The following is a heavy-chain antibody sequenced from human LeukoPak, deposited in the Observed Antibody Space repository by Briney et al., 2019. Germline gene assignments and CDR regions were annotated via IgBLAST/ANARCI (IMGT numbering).Heavy chain of an antibody. CDR1: GFTFSSYS. Sequence: GGSLRLSCAASGFTFSSYSMNWVRQAPGKGLEWVSSISSSSSYIYYADSVKGRFTISRDNAKNSLYLQMNSPRAEDTAVYYCASGVQRGYWGQGTLVTISS. V-gene: IGHV3-21*01. D-gene: IGHD3-10*01. J-gene: IGHJ4*02. CDR3: ASGVQRGY. CDR2: ISSSSSYI.